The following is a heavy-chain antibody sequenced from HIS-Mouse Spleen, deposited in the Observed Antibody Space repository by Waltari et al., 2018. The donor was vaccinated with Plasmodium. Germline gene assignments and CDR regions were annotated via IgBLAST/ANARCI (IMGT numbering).Heavy chain of an antibody. CDR3: ARGPGYSSGWYYFDY. J-gene: IGHJ4*02. D-gene: IGHD6-19*01. CDR2: INHSGST. V-gene: IGHV4-34*01. CDR1: GGSFGGYY. Sequence: QVQLQQWGAGLLKPSETLSLTCAVYGGSFGGYYWSWIRQPPGKGLEWIGEINHSGSTNDNPSLKSRVTISVDTSKNQFSLKLSSVTAADTAVYYCARGPGYSSGWYYFDYWGQGTLVTVSS.